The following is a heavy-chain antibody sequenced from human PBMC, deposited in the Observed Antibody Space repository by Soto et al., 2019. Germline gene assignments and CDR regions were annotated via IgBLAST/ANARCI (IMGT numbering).Heavy chain of an antibody. D-gene: IGHD2-2*01. V-gene: IGHV1-69*01. CDR1: GGTFSSYA. CDR3: ARVREDIVVVPAAMRYNYYMDV. CDR2: IIPIFGTA. Sequence: QVQLVQSGAEVKKPGSSVKVSCKASGGTFSSYAISWVRQAPGQGLEWMGGIIPIFGTANYAQKFQGRVTITADEFTSTAYMELSSRRSEDTAVYYCARVREDIVVVPAAMRYNYYMDVWGKGTTVTVSS. J-gene: IGHJ6*03.